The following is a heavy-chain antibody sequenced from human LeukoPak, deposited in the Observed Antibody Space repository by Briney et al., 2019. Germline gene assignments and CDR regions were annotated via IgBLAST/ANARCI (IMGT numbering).Heavy chain of an antibody. CDR2: IKQDGSEK. D-gene: IGHD6-6*01. CDR1: GFTFSSYW. Sequence: PGGSLRLSCAASGFTFSSYWMSWVRQAPGKGLEWVANIKQDGSEKYYVDSVKGRFTISRDNAKNSLYLQMNSLRTEDTALYHCARARIAARRGDAFDIWGQGTMVTVSS. CDR3: ARARIAARRGDAFDI. J-gene: IGHJ3*02. V-gene: IGHV3-7*03.